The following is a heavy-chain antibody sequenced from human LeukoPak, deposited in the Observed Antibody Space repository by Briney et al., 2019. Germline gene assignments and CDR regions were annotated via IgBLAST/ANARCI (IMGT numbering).Heavy chain of an antibody. Sequence: SETLSLTCTVSGGSISSYYWSWIRQPPGKGLEWIGYIYYGGSTNYNPSLKSRVTISVDTSKNQFSLKLSSVTAADTAVYYCARTSNFWSGYYIDYWGQGTLVTVSS. CDR2: IYYGGST. CDR3: ARTSNFWSGYYIDY. D-gene: IGHD3-3*01. J-gene: IGHJ4*02. V-gene: IGHV4-59*01. CDR1: GGSISSYY.